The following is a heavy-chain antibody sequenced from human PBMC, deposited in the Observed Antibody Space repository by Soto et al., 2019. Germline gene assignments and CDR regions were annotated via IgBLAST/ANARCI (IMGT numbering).Heavy chain of an antibody. V-gene: IGHV5-51*01. CDR3: ARQLGGGKPHYYSYAMDV. CDR1: GYSFTSYW. CDR2: IYPGDSDT. D-gene: IGHD2-15*01. J-gene: IGHJ6*02. Sequence: PGESLKISCKGSGYSFTSYWIGWVRQMPGKGLEWMGIIYPGDSDTRYSPSFQGQVTISADKSISTAYLQWSSLKASDTAMYYCARQLGGGKPHYYSYAMDVWGQGTTVTVSS.